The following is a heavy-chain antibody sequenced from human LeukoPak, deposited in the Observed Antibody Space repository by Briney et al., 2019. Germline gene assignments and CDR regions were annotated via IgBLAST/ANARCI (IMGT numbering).Heavy chain of an antibody. CDR2: IYSTGGK. CDR3: ARGSDGWFAFDY. V-gene: IGHV3-66*01. Sequence: GESLRLSCAASQFSVSTNYMSWVRQAPGKGLEWVSIIYSTGGKYYADSVKGRVTISRDNSKHTLYLQMNSLRAEDTAVYYCARGSDGWFAFDYWGQGILVTVSS. D-gene: IGHD6-19*01. CDR1: QFSVSTNY. J-gene: IGHJ4*02.